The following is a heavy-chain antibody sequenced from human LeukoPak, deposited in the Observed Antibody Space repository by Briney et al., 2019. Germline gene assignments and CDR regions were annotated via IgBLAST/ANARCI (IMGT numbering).Heavy chain of an antibody. V-gene: IGHV1-2*06. CDR2: INPKSGGT. J-gene: IGHJ4*02. CDR3: ARGTGSSGWYSFDY. CDR1: GYTFTDKF. D-gene: IGHD6-19*01. Sequence: ASVNVSSKSSGYTFTDKFIHWVRQAPGQGLEWMGRINPKSGGTNYAQKFQGRVTMSRDTSISTAYMELSRLISDDTAVYYCARGTGSSGWYSFDYWGQGTLVTVSS.